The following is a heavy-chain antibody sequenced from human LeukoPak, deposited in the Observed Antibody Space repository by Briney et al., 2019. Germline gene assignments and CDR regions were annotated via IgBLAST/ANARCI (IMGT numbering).Heavy chain of an antibody. D-gene: IGHD3-16*01. CDR1: GYTFTGYG. V-gene: IGHV1-18*01. J-gene: IGHJ3*02. CDR2: ISAYNGNT. CDR3: ARQSFYVDRRPDDAFDI. Sequence: ASVKVSCKASGYTFTGYGISWVRQAPGQGLEWMGWISAYNGNTNYAQNLQGRVTMTRDTSTSTAYMEVRSLRSDDTAVYYCARQSFYVDRRPDDAFDIWGQGTMVTVSS.